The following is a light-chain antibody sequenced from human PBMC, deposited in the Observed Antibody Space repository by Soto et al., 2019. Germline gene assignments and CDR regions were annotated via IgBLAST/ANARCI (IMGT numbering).Light chain of an antibody. J-gene: IGKJ3*01. Sequence: AIQLTQSPSSLSALIGDRVTITCRASQGISRALAWYQQKPGTAPKLLIYDASSLESGVPSRFSGTGSGTDFTLTISGLQPEDFAAYYCQQYSNYPVTFGPGTKVDIK. CDR2: DAS. V-gene: IGKV1D-13*01. CDR1: QGISRA. CDR3: QQYSNYPVT.